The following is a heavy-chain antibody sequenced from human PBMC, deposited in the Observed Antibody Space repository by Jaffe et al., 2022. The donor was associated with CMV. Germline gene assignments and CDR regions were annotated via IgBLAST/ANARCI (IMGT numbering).Heavy chain of an antibody. D-gene: IGHD3-22*01. CDR3: AAGYYYDSSGYYFDY. CDR1: GFTFTSSA. CDR2: IVVGSGNT. J-gene: IGHJ4*02. Sequence: QMQLVQSGPEVKKPGTSVKVSCKASGFTFTSSAVQWVRQARGQRLEWIGWIVVGSGNTNYAQKFQERVTITRDMSTSTAYMELSSLRSEDTAVYYCAAGYYYDSSGYYFDYWGQGTLVTVSS. V-gene: IGHV1-58*01.